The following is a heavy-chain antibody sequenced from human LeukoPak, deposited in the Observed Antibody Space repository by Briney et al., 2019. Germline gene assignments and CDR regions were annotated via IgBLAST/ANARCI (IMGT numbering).Heavy chain of an antibody. J-gene: IGHJ5*02. D-gene: IGHD6-19*01. Sequence: SETLSLTCSVSGDSISNFYWSCIRQPPGKGLEWIGYIHYSGNTNYNPSLKSRVAISIDTSKNHFSLKLTSVTAADTAVYYCARRAAVSGIGVWFDPWGQGTLVTVSS. CDR1: GDSISNFY. V-gene: IGHV4-59*08. CDR2: IHYSGNT. CDR3: ARRAAVSGIGVWFDP.